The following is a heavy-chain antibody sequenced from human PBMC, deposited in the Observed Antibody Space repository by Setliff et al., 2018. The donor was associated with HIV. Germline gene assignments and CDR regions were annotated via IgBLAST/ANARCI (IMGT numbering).Heavy chain of an antibody. D-gene: IGHD1-7*01. CDR2: FYYTGST. Sequence: SETLSLTCTVSGGSINSRSYSWGWIRQPPGKGLEWIGSFYYTGSTYYNPSLRSRVTISVDTSKNQFSLKLSSVSAADTAVYYCARHRSGNWYYFGFDPWGQGTLVTVS. CDR1: GGSINSRSYS. CDR3: ARHRSGNWYYFGFDP. J-gene: IGHJ5*02. V-gene: IGHV4-39*01.